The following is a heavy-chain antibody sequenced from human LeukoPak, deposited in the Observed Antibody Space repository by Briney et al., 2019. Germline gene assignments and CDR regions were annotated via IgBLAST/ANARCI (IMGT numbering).Heavy chain of an antibody. D-gene: IGHD2-15*01. CDR3: ARNPLAAANNWFDP. V-gene: IGHV1-2*02. J-gene: IGHJ5*02. CDR2: INPNSGGT. CDR1: GYTFTGYY. Sequence: ASVTVSCKASGYTFTGYYMHWVRQAPGQGLEWMGWINPNSGGTNYAQKFQGRVTMTRDTSISTAYMELSRLRSDDTAVYYCARNPLAAANNWFDPWGQGTLVTVSS.